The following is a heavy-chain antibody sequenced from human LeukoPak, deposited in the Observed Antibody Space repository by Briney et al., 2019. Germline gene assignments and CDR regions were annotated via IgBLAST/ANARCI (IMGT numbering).Heavy chain of an antibody. J-gene: IGHJ5*02. CDR1: GYSISSGYY. CDR3: ASDTYYYGSGAPNWFDP. D-gene: IGHD3-10*01. CDR2: IYHSGST. Sequence: SETLSLTCTVSGYSISSGYYWGWIRQPPGKGLEWIGSIYHSGSTYYNPSLKSRVTISVDTSKNQFSLKLSSVTAADTAVYYCASDTYYYGSGAPNWFDPWGQGTLVTVSS. V-gene: IGHV4-38-2*02.